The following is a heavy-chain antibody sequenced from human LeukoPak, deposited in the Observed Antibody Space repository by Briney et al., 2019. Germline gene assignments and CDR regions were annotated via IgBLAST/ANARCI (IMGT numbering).Heavy chain of an antibody. CDR2: ISSSGSTI. D-gene: IGHD6-6*01. CDR1: GFTFSSYE. CDR3: LSQIAARLNWFDP. V-gene: IGHV3-48*03. Sequence: GESLRLSCAASGFTFSSYEMNWARQAPGKGLEWVSYISSSGSTIYYADSVKGRFTISRDNAKNSVYLQMNSLRAEDTAVYYCLSQIAARLNWFDPWGQGTLVTVSS. J-gene: IGHJ5*02.